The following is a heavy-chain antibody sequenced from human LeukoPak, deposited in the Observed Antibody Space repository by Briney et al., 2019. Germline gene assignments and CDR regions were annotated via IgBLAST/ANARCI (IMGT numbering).Heavy chain of an antibody. D-gene: IGHD4-17*01. CDR2: ISYDGSNK. CDR3: AKGHGYGDYAGYY. Sequence: GGSLRLSCAASGFTFSSHGMHWVRQAPGKGLEWVALISYDGSNKYYADSVEGRFTISRDNSKNTLYLQVNSLRAEDTAVYYCAKGHGYGDYAGYYWGQGTLVTVSS. J-gene: IGHJ4*02. CDR1: GFTFSSHG. V-gene: IGHV3-30*18.